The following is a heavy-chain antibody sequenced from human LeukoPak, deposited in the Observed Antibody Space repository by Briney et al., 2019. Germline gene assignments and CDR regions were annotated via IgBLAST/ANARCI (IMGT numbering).Heavy chain of an antibody. CDR2: MNPNSGNT. V-gene: IGHV1-8*02. D-gene: IGHD1-1*01. CDR1: GYTFTSYA. J-gene: IGHJ4*02. CDR3: ARGYSPTLRTTGNDY. Sequence: ASVKVSCKASGYTFTSYAMNWVRQAPGQGLEWMGWMNPNSGNTGYAQKFQGRVIMTRDTSINTAYLEFYSLRSEDTAVYYCARGYSPTLRTTGNDYWGQGTLVTSPQ.